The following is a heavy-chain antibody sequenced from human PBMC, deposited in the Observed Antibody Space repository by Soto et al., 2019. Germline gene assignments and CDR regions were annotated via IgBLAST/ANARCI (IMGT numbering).Heavy chain of an antibody. CDR2: ISYDGSNK. J-gene: IGHJ3*02. Sequence: QVQLVESGGGVVQPGRSLRLSCAASGFTFSSYGMQWVRQAPRKGLEWVAVISYDGSNKYYADSVKGRFTISRDNSKNTLYLQMNSLRAEDTAVYYCAKEEDTMVRGLADAFDIWGQGTMVTVSS. D-gene: IGHD3-10*01. CDR3: AKEEDTMVRGLADAFDI. CDR1: GFTFSSYG. V-gene: IGHV3-30*18.